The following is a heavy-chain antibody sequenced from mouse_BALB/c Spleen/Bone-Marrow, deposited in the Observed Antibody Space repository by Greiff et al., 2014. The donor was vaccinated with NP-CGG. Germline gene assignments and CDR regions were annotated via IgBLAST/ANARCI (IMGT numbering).Heavy chain of an antibody. CDR2: IAPGSGST. J-gene: IGHJ4*01. CDR3: ARSYYGRAMDY. V-gene: IGHV1S41*01. CDR1: GYTFTSYW. Sequence: DLVKPEASVKLSCKASGYTFTSYWINWIKQRPGQGLEWIGRIAPGSGSTYYDEMFKGKATLTVDTSSSTAYIQLSSLSSEDSAVYFCARSYYGRAMDYWGQGTSVTVSS. D-gene: IGHD1-1*01.